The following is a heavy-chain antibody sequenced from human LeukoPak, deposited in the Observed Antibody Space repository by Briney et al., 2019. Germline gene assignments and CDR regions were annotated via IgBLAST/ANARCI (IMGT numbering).Heavy chain of an antibody. CDR2: ISYDGSNK. V-gene: IGHV3-30*18. D-gene: IGHD4-23*01. J-gene: IGHJ3*02. CDR3: AKDSGGTVVTPDAFDI. CDR1: GFTFSSYG. Sequence: GGSLRLSCAASGFTFSSYGMHWVRQAPGKGLEWVAVISYDGSNKYYADSVKGRFTISRDNSKNTLYLQMNSLRAEDTAVYYCAKDSGGTVVTPDAFDIWGQGTMVTVSS.